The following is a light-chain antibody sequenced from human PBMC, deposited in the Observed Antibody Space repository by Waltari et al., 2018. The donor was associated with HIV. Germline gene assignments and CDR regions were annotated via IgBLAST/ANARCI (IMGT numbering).Light chain of an antibody. Sequence: QSVLTQPPSASGTPGQRVTISCSGSNTNIGSNTVNWYQQLPTPAPKLLIYSGNQRPSGVPDRFSVSRAGTSASLAISGLQSEDEAEYHCAVWDDRLNGYVFGTGTKVTVL. V-gene: IGLV1-44*01. J-gene: IGLJ1*01. CDR1: NTNIGSNT. CDR2: SGN. CDR3: AVWDDRLNGYV.